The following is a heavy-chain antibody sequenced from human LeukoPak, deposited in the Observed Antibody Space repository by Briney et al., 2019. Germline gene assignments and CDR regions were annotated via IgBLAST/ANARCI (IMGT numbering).Heavy chain of an antibody. CDR3: ARGPPALDY. CDR1: GFTFSSYS. D-gene: IGHD2-2*01. Sequence: GGSLRRSCAASGFTFSSYSMNWVRQAPGKGREWVSFISSSSSYIYYADSVKGRFTISRDNAKNSLYLQMNSLRAEDTAVYYCARGPPALDYWGQGTLVTVSS. V-gene: IGHV3-21*01. CDR2: ISSSSSYI. J-gene: IGHJ4*02.